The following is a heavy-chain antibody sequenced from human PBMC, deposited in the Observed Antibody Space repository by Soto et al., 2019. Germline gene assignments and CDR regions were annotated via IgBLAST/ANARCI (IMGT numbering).Heavy chain of an antibody. Sequence: SETLXLTFTVSGGSISSCCYYWSWIRQHPGKGLEWIGYIYYSGTTYYNPSLKSRVTISVDTSKNQFSLKLSSVTAADTAVYYCARVPGPWGQGTLVTVSS. CDR2: IYYSGTT. CDR1: GGSISSCCYY. V-gene: IGHV4-31*03. J-gene: IGHJ5*02. CDR3: ARVPGP.